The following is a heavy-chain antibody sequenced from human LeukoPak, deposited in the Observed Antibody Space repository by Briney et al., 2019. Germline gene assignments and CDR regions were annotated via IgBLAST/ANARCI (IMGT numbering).Heavy chain of an antibody. D-gene: IGHD4-23*01. J-gene: IGHJ6*02. Sequence: PGGSLRLSCAASGFTFSSYAMSWVRQAPGKGLERVSAISGSGGSTYYADSVKGRFTISRDNSKNTLYLQMNSLRAEDTAVYYCATRSNLYGGNSFYYGMDVSGQGTTVTVSS. V-gene: IGHV3-23*01. CDR1: GFTFSSYA. CDR3: ATRSNLYGGNSFYYGMDV. CDR2: ISGSGGST.